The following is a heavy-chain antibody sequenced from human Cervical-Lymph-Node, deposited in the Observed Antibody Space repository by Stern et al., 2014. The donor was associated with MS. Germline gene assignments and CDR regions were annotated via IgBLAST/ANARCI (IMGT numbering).Heavy chain of an antibody. Sequence: VQLVQSGPGLVKPSETLSLTCTVSSYSISSGYYWGWIRQPPGKGLEWIGTIYHSGSTYYNPALKSRVTISVDKSKNQFSLKLSSVTAADTAVYYCAREEQQLIHGNWFDPWGQGTLVTVSS. D-gene: IGHD6-13*01. CDR1: SYSISSGYY. V-gene: IGHV4-38-2*02. CDR2: IYHSGST. J-gene: IGHJ5*02. CDR3: AREEQQLIHGNWFDP.